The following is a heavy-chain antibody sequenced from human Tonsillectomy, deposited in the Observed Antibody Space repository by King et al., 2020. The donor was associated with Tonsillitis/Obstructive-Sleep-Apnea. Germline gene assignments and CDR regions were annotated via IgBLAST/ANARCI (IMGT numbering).Heavy chain of an antibody. CDR2: IYWDDDK. Sequence: TLKESGPTLVKPTQALTLTCTFSGFSLITSGVGVGWIRQPPGKALEWLAAIYWDDDKPYNPSLKNRLTITKDTSTNQVLLIMTKMDPVDTATYFCAHTWYSSSSSGYFDYWGQGILVTVSS. D-gene: IGHD6-6*01. CDR3: AHTWYSSSSSGYFDY. J-gene: IGHJ4*02. V-gene: IGHV2-5*02. CDR1: GFSLITSGVG.